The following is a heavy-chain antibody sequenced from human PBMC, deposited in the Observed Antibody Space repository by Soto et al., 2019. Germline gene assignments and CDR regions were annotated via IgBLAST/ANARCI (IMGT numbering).Heavy chain of an antibody. Sequence: PGESLKISCKASGYRFISYWIGWVRQMPGKGLEWMGIIYPTDSDTRYSPSFQGQVTISVDKSINTAYLQWSSLKASDTAMYYCARHVDYYYGMDVWGQGTTVTVSS. CDR2: IYPTDSDT. J-gene: IGHJ6*02. CDR1: GYRFISYW. CDR3: ARHVDYYYGMDV. V-gene: IGHV5-51*01.